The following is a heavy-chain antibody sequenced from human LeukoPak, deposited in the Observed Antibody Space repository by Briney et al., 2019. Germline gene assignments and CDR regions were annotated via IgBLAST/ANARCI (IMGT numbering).Heavy chain of an antibody. CDR3: ARWDNSGYYFDY. J-gene: IGHJ4*02. D-gene: IGHD3-22*01. Sequence: SETLSLTCAVSGYFISSGNWWGWIRQPPGKGLEWIGYTYYSGSSYYNPPLKSRVTMSVDTSENQFSLKLSSVTAVDTAVYYCARWDNSGYYFDYWGQGTLVTVSS. CDR2: TYYSGSS. CDR1: GYFISSGNW. V-gene: IGHV4-28*01.